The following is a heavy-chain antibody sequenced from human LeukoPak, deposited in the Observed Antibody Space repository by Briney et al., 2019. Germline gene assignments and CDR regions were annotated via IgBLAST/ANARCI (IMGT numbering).Heavy chain of an antibody. J-gene: IGHJ4*02. CDR2: MKGGGET. V-gene: IGHV3-23*01. CDR3: AKSSGSSTRDPLDY. CDR1: GFSFINYA. D-gene: IGHD2-2*01. Sequence: GGSLRLSCAASGFSFINYAMSWVRQAPARGPEWLSSMKGGGETFYADSVKGRFTISRDNSKNTLYLQMNSLRAEDTAVYYCAKSSGSSTRDPLDYWGQGTLVTVSS.